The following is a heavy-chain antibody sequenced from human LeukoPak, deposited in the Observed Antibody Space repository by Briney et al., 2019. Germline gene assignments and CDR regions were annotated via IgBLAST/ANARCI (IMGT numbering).Heavy chain of an antibody. CDR2: INPNSGGT. Sequence: ASVKVSCKASGYTFTSYGISWVRQAPGQGLEWMGWINPNSGGTNYAQKFQGWVTMTRDTSISTAYMELSRLRSDDTAVYYCAASVDTAFGMDVWAKGPRSPSP. CDR1: GYTFTSYG. J-gene: IGHJ6*02. V-gene: IGHV1-2*04. CDR3: AASVDTAFGMDV. D-gene: IGHD5-18*01.